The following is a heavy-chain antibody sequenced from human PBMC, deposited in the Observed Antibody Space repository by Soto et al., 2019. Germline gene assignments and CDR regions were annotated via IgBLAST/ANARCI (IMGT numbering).Heavy chain of an antibody. Sequence: EGSLRLSCAASGFTFSTYAMTWVRQAPGKGLEWVSAIGGSDDSTYYADSVKGRFTISRDNSENTLYLQMSSLRAEDTAVYYCAKDSYSSSWSPLDYWGQGTLVTVSS. CDR2: IGGSDDST. CDR3: AKDSYSSSWSPLDY. D-gene: IGHD6-13*01. J-gene: IGHJ4*02. CDR1: GFTFSTYA. V-gene: IGHV3-23*01.